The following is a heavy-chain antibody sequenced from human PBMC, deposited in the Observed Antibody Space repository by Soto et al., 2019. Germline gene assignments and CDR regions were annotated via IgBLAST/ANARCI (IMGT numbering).Heavy chain of an antibody. CDR2: IVVGSGNT. J-gene: IGHJ6*02. Sequence: SVKVSCKASGYTFTSYYMQWVRQARGQRLEWIGWIVVGSGNTNFAQKFQERVTITRDMSTGTAFMELSSLRSEDTAVYYCAADPXTFWSGSLAYYYYGMDVWGRGTTVTVSS. D-gene: IGHD3-3*01. CDR1: GYTFTSYY. CDR3: AADPXTFWSGSLAYYYYGMDV. V-gene: IGHV1-58*02.